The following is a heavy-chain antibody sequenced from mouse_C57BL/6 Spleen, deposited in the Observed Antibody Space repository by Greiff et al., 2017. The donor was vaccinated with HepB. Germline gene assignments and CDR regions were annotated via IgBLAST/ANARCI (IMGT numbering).Heavy chain of an antibody. J-gene: IGHJ2*01. CDR1: GFTFSSYG. V-gene: IGHV5-6*01. Sequence: EVQGVESGGDLVKPGGSLKLSCAASGFTFSSYGMSWVRQTPDKRLEWVATSSSGGSYTYYPDSVKGRFTISRDNAKNTLYLQMSSLKSEDTAMYYCARQGGYLDYWGQGTTLTVSS. CDR3: ARQGGYLDY. CDR2: SSSGGSYT.